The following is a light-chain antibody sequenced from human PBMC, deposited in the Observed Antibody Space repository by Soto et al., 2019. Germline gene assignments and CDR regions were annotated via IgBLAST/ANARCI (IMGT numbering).Light chain of an antibody. CDR2: DAS. CDR1: QSISNW. J-gene: IGKJ1*01. Sequence: DIQMTQSPSTLSASVGDRVTITCRASQSISNWLAWYQQRPGKAPKVLIYDASSLQRGVPSRFSGSGSGTEFTLTISSLQPDDFATYYCQQYNSYPWTFGQGTKVEIK. V-gene: IGKV1-5*01. CDR3: QQYNSYPWT.